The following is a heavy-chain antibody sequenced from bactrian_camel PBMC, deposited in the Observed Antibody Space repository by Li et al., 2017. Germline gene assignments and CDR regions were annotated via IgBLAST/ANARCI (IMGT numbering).Heavy chain of an antibody. Sequence: HVQLVESRGGLVEPGGSLKLTCKTSGFPFVSHYMYWLRQVPGKGPEGVAAIDMYGRASYANSLKGRFSISKDNARNWLDLQMDSLEPGDTVRYYCAADRRRHGPPSLRPGDYSVWGQGTQVTVS. CDR2: IDMYGRA. V-gene: IGHV3S26*01. CDR3: AADRRRHGPPSLRPGDYSV. CDR1: GFPFVSHY. J-gene: IGHJ4*01. D-gene: IGHD2*01.